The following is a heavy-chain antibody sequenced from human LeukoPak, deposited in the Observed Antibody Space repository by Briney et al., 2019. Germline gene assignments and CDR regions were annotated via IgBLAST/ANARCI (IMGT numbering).Heavy chain of an antibody. CDR1: GFTFSSYE. D-gene: IGHD6-13*01. Sequence: PGGSLRLSCAASGFTFSSYEMNWVRQAPGKGLEWVSYISSSGSTIYYADSVKGRFTISRDNAKNSLYLQMNSLRAEDTAVYYCARDRAYSSSPIWFDPWGQGTLVTVSS. CDR2: ISSSGSTI. J-gene: IGHJ5*02. V-gene: IGHV3-48*03. CDR3: ARDRAYSSSPIWFDP.